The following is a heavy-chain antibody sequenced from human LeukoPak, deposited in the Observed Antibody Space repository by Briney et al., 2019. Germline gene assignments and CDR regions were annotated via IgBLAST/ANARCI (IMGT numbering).Heavy chain of an antibody. CDR3: ARGPPTIVVIITTGDFDC. CDR2: INPNSGGT. CDR1: GYTFTGYY. J-gene: IGHJ4*02. Sequence: ASVKVSCKASGYTFTGYYMHWVRQARGQGLEWMGWINPNSGGTHYAQKFQGRVTMTRDTSISTAYMELRRLRSDDRAFYYCARGPPTIVVIITTGDFDCWGQGTLVTVSS. D-gene: IGHD3-22*01. V-gene: IGHV1-2*02.